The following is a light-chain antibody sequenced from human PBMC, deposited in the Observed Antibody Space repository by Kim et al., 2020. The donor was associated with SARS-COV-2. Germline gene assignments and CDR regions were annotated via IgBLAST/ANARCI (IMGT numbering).Light chain of an antibody. J-gene: IGLJ3*02. CDR2: DVS. CDR1: SSDVGGYNY. CDR3: CSYAGSYTWV. V-gene: IGLV2-11*01. Sequence: GQSVTISCTGTSSDVGGYNYVSWYQQHPGKAPKLMIYDVSKRPSGVPDRFSGSKSGNMASLTISGLQAEDEADYYCCSYAGSYTWVFGGGTQLTVL.